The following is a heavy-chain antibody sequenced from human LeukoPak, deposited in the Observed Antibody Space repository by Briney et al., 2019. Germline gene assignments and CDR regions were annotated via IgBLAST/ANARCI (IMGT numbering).Heavy chain of an antibody. CDR2: LSSSGGST. CDR1: GFTFSNYG. V-gene: IGHV3-23*01. J-gene: IGHJ4*02. CDR3: ARSARLMKGVVEVTALDD. D-gene: IGHD3-3*01. Sequence: PGGTLRLSCAASGFTFSNYGMNWVRQAPGKGLEWVSALSSSGGSTYYADSVKGRFTIARDNAKNSVYLEMNSLRADDTAVYYCARSARLMKGVVEVTALDDWGQGTLVTVSS.